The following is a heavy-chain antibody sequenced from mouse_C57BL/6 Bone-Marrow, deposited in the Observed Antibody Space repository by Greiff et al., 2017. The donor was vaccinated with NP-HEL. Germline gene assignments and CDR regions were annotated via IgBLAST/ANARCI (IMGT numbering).Heavy chain of an antibody. Sequence: VQLKESGGGLVKPGGSLKLSCAASGFTFSSYAMSWVRQTPEKRLEWVATISDGGSYTYYPDNVKGRFTISRDNAKNNLYLQMSHLKSEDTAMYYCARVNDGYYGFAYWGQGTLVTVSA. CDR2: ISDGGSYT. CDR3: ARVNDGYYGFAY. D-gene: IGHD2-3*01. V-gene: IGHV5-4*01. J-gene: IGHJ3*01. CDR1: GFTFSSYA.